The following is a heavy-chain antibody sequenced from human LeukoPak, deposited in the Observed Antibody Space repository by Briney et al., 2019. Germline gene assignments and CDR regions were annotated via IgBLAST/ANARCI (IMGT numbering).Heavy chain of an antibody. D-gene: IGHD2-2*01. CDR2: ISRSGNSI. CDR1: GFTFSSYW. CDR3: ARGYCLSASCLDS. V-gene: IGHV3-48*02. Sequence: GGSLRLSCAASGFTFSSYWMSWVRQAPGKGLEWVSYISRSGNSIYYADSVKGRFTISRDNAKNSLYLQMNSLRDEDTAVYYCARGYCLSASCLDSWGQGTLVTVSS. J-gene: IGHJ4*02.